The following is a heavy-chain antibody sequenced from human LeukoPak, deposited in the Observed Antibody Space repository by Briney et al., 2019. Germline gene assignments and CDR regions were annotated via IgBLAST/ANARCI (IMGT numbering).Heavy chain of an antibody. D-gene: IGHD3-10*01. V-gene: IGHV3-7*01. CDR1: GFTFSPYW. CDR2: IKEDGSEE. CDR3: ARLAPYYGTGII. J-gene: IGHJ3*02. Sequence: GGSLRLSCAASGFTFSPYWMSWVRQAPGKGLEWVATIKEDGSEEYYVDSVKGRFTISRDNSKNSLYLQMSSLRAEDTAVYYCARLAPYYGTGIIWGQGTVVTVSS.